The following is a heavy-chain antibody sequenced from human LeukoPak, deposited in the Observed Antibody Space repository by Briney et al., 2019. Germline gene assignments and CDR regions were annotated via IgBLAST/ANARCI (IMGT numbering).Heavy chain of an antibody. CDR3: AREGRSSSWNNWYFDL. V-gene: IGHV3-7*01. J-gene: IGHJ2*01. D-gene: IGHD6-13*01. CDR1: GFTFSTYW. CDR2: IKGDESAK. Sequence: GGSLRLSCAASGFTFSTYWMAWVRQAPGKGLEWVANIKGDESAKHQADSVKGRFTISRDNAQNSVYLQMSSLRGEDTAVYYCAREGRSSSWNNWYFDLWGRGTLVTVSS.